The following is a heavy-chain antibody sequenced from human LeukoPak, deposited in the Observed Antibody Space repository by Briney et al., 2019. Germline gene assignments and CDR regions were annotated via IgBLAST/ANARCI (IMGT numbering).Heavy chain of an antibody. V-gene: IGHV3-30-3*01. Sequence: PGGSLRLSCAASGFTFSSYAMHWVRQAPGKGLEWVAVISYDGSNKYYADSVKGRFTISRDNAKNSLYLQMNSLRAEDTAVYYCAREGGHYDFWSGYSAFDIWGQGTMVTVSS. D-gene: IGHD3-3*01. CDR2: ISYDGSNK. CDR1: GFTFSSYA. J-gene: IGHJ3*02. CDR3: AREGGHYDFWSGYSAFDI.